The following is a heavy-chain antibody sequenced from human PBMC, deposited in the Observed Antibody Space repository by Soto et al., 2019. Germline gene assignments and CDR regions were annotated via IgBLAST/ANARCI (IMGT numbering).Heavy chain of an antibody. J-gene: IGHJ6*02. D-gene: IGHD6-6*01. CDR2: IIPIFGTA. Sequence: ASVKVSCKASGGTFSSYAISWVRQAPGQGLEWMGGIIPIFGTANYAQKFQGRVTITADESTSTAYMELSSLRSEDTAVYYCARGRVVAKSSSSTTYYYYGMDVWGQGTTVTVSS. CDR1: GGTFSSYA. V-gene: IGHV1-69*13. CDR3: ARGRVVAKSSSSTTYYYYGMDV.